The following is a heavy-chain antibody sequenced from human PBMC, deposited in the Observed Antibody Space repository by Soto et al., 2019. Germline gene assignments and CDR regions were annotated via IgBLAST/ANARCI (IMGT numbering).Heavy chain of an antibody. CDR3: AKGPEQLVHGVFDC. V-gene: IGHV3-23*01. CDR2: VEAGAGGAGT. D-gene: IGHD6-6*01. Sequence: PGGSLRLSCAASGFTLSNYVMSWVRQAPGKGLEWVSGVEAGAGGAGTYVTDSMKGRVTISRDNSKNTLYLQMNSLRAEDTAVYYCAKGPEQLVHGVFDCWGQGTLVTVSS. J-gene: IGHJ4*02. CDR1: GFTLSNYV.